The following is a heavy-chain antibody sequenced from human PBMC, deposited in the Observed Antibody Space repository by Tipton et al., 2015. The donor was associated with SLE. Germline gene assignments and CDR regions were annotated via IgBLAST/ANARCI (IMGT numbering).Heavy chain of an antibody. CDR2: ISWNSGSI. J-gene: IGHJ4*02. CDR1: GFTFDDYA. V-gene: IGHV3-9*01. D-gene: IGHD2-8*01. Sequence: SLRLSCAASGFTFDDYAMHWVRQAPGKGLEWVSGISWNSGSIGYADSVKGRFTISRDNAKNSLYLQMNSLRAEDTALYYCAKGGIVLMVYAYFDYWGQGTLVTVSS. CDR3: AKGGIVLMVYAYFDY.